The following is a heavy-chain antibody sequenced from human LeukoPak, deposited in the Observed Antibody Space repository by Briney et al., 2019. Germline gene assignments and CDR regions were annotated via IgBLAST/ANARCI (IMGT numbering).Heavy chain of an antibody. J-gene: IGHJ4*02. D-gene: IGHD6-25*01. Sequence: SETLSLTCTVSGGSISSSSYYWGWIRQPPGKGLEWVGSIYYSGSTYYNPSLKSRVTISVDTSKNQFSLKLSSVTAADTAVYYCTAGRSDYFDFWGQGTLVTVSS. CDR2: IYYSGST. V-gene: IGHV4-39*01. CDR1: GGSISSSSYY. CDR3: TAGRSDYFDF.